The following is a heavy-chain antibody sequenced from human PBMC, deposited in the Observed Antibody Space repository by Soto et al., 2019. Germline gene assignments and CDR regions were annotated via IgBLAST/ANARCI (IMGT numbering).Heavy chain of an antibody. Sequence: PSETLSLTCTVSGGSISSYYWSWIRQPPGKGLEWIGYIYYSGSTNYNPSLKSRVTISVDTSKNQFSLKLSSVTAADTAVYYCARDQKKRITMVRGGTLNRYYYYYYGMDVWGQGTTVTVSS. V-gene: IGHV4-59*01. CDR2: IYYSGST. CDR3: ARDQKKRITMVRGGTLNRYYYYYYGMDV. J-gene: IGHJ6*02. D-gene: IGHD3-10*01. CDR1: GGSISSYY.